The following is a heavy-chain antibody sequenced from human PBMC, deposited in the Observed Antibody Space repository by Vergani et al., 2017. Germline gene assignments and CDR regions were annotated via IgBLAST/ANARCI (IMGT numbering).Heavy chain of an antibody. J-gene: IGHJ4*02. CDR2: IIPILGIA. V-gene: IGHV1-69*02. CDR1: GGTFSSYT. CDR3: ARVQDDYYGSGRHPYYFDY. Sequence: QVQLVQSGAEVKKTGSSVKVSCKASGGTFSSYTISWVRQAPGQGLEWMGRIIPILGIANYAQKFQGRVTITADKSTSTAYMELSSLRSEDTAVYYCARVQDDYYGSGRHPYYFDYWGQGTLVTVSS. D-gene: IGHD3-10*01.